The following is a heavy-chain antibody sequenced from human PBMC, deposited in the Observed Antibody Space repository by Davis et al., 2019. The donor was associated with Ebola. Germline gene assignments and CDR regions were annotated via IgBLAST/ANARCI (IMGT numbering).Heavy chain of an antibody. CDR1: GFTSSNYM. CDR3: ARDWSDGGGGRGIDL. J-gene: IGHJ5*02. D-gene: IGHD3-16*01. Sequence: GESLKISCAASGFTSSNYMMSWVRQSPGMGLEWVAKVTRDGSEKYYVDSVEGRFTISRDNAQNSFFLQMNSLRPEDTAVYYCARDWSDGGGGRGIDLWGQGSLVTVSS. V-gene: IGHV3-7*01. CDR2: VTRDGSEK.